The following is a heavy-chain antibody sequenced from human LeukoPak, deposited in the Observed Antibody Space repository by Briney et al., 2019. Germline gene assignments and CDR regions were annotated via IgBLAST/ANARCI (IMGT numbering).Heavy chain of an antibody. CDR3: ARDGSYYYYGMDV. J-gene: IGHJ6*02. Sequence: SETLSLTCTVSGGSISSYYWSWIRRPPGKGLEWIGYIYYSGSTNYNPSLKSRVTISVDTSKNQFSLKLSSVTAADTAVYYCARDGSYYYYGMDVWGQGTTVTVSS. CDR2: IYYSGST. CDR1: GGSISSYY. V-gene: IGHV4-59*01.